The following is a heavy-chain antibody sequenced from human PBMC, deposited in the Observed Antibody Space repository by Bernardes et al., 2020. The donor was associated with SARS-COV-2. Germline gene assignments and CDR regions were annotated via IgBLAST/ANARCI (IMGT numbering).Heavy chain of an antibody. CDR1: GYSFTSYW. CDR2: IDPSDSYT. Sequence: GESLKISCKGSGYSFTSYWISWVRQMPGKGLEWMGRIDPSDSYTNYSPSFQGHVTISADKSISTAYLQWSSLKASDTAMYYCARHGGSSWQLSYYFDYWGQGTLVTVSS. V-gene: IGHV5-10-1*01. CDR3: ARHGGSSWQLSYYFDY. J-gene: IGHJ4*02. D-gene: IGHD6-13*01.